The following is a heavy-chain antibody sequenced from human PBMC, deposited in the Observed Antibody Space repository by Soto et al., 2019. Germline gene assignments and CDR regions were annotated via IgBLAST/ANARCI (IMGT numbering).Heavy chain of an antibody. D-gene: IGHD3-3*01. CDR2: ISKDGSHK. CDR3: ASSRSGAVDDFFDF. Sequence: PEVSLRLSCSASRFSFIRYAIHSVPQAPGKGLEWVAVISKDGSHKYYLDSVNGRFTISRANSKNILYFHMNSLRDEDTAVYYCASSRSGAVDDFFDFWGQGTLVTVSS. J-gene: IGHJ4*02. CDR1: RFSFIRYA. V-gene: IGHV3-30*14.